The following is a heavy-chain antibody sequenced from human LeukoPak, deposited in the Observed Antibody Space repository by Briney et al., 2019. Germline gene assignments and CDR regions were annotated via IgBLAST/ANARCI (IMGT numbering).Heavy chain of an antibody. CDR1: GASISSSNYY. CDR2: VYYTGSI. D-gene: IGHD3-10*01. J-gene: IGHJ4*02. V-gene: IGHV4-39*01. CDR3: ARLSYGEHDY. Sequence: KPSETLSLTCTVSGASISSSNYYWGWIRQPPGKGLEYIGSVYYTGSIHYNPSLTSRVTISADTSKNQFSLKVSSVTAADTAVYYCARLSYGEHDYWGQGTLVTVSS.